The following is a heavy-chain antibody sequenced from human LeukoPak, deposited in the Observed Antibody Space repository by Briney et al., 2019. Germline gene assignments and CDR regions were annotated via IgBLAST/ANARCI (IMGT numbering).Heavy chain of an antibody. J-gene: IGHJ4*02. CDR1: GFTFSTYA. CDR3: AKRAGSQKQDYYFDY. D-gene: IGHD1-26*01. Sequence: GGSLRLSCAASGFTFSTYALHWVRQAPGKGLEWVAVISYDGNNKYYADSVKGRFTISRDNSKNTLYLQMNSLKTGDTAVYFCAKRAGSQKQDYYFDYWGQGTLVTVSS. CDR2: ISYDGNNK. V-gene: IGHV3-30-3*02.